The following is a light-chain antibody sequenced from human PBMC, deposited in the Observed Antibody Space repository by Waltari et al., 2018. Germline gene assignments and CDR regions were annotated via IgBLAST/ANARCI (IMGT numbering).Light chain of an antibody. CDR2: EVS. J-gene: IGLJ3*02. Sequence: QSVLTQPASVSGSPGQSITISCTGTSSDVGGYNYVSWYQQHPGKAPKLLIYEVSNRPSGVPNRFSGSKSGNTSSLTISGLQAEDEADYYCSSYTSSSTEVFGGGTKLTVL. V-gene: IGLV2-14*01. CDR1: SSDVGGYNY. CDR3: SSYTSSSTEV.